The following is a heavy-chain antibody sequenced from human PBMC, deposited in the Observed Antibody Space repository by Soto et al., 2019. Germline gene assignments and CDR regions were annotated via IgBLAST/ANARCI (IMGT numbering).Heavy chain of an antibody. CDR1: GFTFSSYA. CDR3: AKGGYGIVVVVAANIDY. D-gene: IGHD2-15*01. Sequence: GGSLRLSCAASGFTFSSYAMSWVRQAPGKGLEWVSAISGSGGSTYYADSVKGRFTISRDNSKNTLYLQMNSLRAEDTAVYYCAKGGYGIVVVVAANIDYWGQGTLVTVSS. V-gene: IGHV3-23*01. J-gene: IGHJ4*02. CDR2: ISGSGGST.